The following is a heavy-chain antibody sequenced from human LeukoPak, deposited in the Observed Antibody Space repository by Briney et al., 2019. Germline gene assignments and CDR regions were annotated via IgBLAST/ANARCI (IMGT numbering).Heavy chain of an antibody. CDR2: IRYDGSNK. Sequence: GGSLRPSCAASGFTFISYGMHWVRQAPGKGLEWVAFIRYDGSNKYYADSVKGRFTISRDNSKNTLYLQMNSLRAEDTAVYYCAKAIAYYYYMDVWGKGTTVTISS. V-gene: IGHV3-30*02. J-gene: IGHJ6*03. D-gene: IGHD3-22*01. CDR3: AKAIAYYYYMDV. CDR1: GFTFISYG.